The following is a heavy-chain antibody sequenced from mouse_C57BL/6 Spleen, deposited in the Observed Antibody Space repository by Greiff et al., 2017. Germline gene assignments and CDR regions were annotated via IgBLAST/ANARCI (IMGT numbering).Heavy chain of an antibody. CDR3: ARTPIITTVGVGYFDV. V-gene: IGHV1-69*01. Sequence: QVQLQQPGAELVMPGASVKLSCKASGYTFTSYWMHWVKQRPGQGLEWIGEIDPSDSYTNYNQKFKGKSTLTVDKSSSTAYMQLSSLTSEDSAVYYCARTPIITTVGVGYFDVWGTGTTVTVSS. CDR2: IDPSDSYT. J-gene: IGHJ1*03. CDR1: GYTFTSYW. D-gene: IGHD1-1*01.